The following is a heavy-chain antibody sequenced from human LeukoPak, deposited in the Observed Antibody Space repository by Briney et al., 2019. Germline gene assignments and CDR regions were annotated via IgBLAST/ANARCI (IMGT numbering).Heavy chain of an antibody. D-gene: IGHD3-9*01. CDR1: GGTFSSYA. Sequence: GSSVKVSCKASGGTFSSYAISWVRQAPGQGLEWMGGIIPIFGTANYAQKFQGRVTITADESTSTAYMELSSLRSEDTAVYYCARYPNYDILTGYYSDYWGQGTLVAVSS. J-gene: IGHJ4*02. V-gene: IGHV1-69*01. CDR2: IIPIFGTA. CDR3: ARYPNYDILTGYYSDY.